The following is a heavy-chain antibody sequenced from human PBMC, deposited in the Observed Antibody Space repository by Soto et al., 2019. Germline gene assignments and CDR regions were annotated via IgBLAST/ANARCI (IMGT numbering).Heavy chain of an antibody. CDR3: SKDAYCSGGSCYRLLSLDY. J-gene: IGHJ4*02. V-gene: IGHV3-33*03. CDR1: GFTFSSYG. CDR2: IWYDGSKK. Sequence: QVQLVESGGGVAQPAMSLRLSCTASGFTFSSYGMNWVRQVPGKGLEWVALIWYDGSKKYYADSVKGRFTISRDKSKNTLDLQKHSLRAGDTAVYHCSKDAYCSGGSCYRLLSLDYWCQGNLVTVSS. D-gene: IGHD2-15*01.